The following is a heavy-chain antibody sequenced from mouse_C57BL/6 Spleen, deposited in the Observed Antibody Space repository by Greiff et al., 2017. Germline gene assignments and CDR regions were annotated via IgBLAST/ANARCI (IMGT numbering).Heavy chain of an antibody. V-gene: IGHV1-81*01. CDR3: ARAGIGYYRDYYAMDY. CDR1: GYTFTSYG. J-gene: IGHJ4*01. D-gene: IGHD2-14*01. CDR2: IYPRSGNT. Sequence: VQLQQSGAELARPGASVKLSCKASGYTFTSYGISWVKQRTGQGLEWIGEIYPRSGNTYYNEKFKGKATLTADKSSSTAYMELRSLTSEDSAVYFCARAGIGYYRDYYAMDYWGQRTSVTASS.